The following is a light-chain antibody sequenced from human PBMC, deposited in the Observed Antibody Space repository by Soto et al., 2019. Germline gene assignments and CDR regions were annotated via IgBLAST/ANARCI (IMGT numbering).Light chain of an antibody. J-gene: IGKJ1*01. CDR2: AAS. V-gene: IGKV1-39*01. Sequence: DIQMTQSPSSLSASVGDRVSVTCRASQSISTFLNWYQQRPGEAPKLLIYAASSLQSGVPSRFSGSGSAADFTLTIGSLQPEDFATYYCQQSYTTPQTFGQGTKVEVK. CDR1: QSISTF. CDR3: QQSYTTPQT.